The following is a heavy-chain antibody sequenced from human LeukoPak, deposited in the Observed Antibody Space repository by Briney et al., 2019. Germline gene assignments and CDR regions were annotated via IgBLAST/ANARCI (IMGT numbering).Heavy chain of an antibody. D-gene: IGHD3-22*01. CDR1: GITLSNYG. V-gene: IGHV3-23*01. CDR3: AKRGVVIRVILVGFHKEAYYFDS. Sequence: GGSLRLSCAVSGITLSNYGMSWVRQAPGKGLEWVARISDSGGRTNYADSVKGRFTISRDNPKNTLYLQMNSLRAGDTAVYFCAKRGVVIRVILVGFHKEAYYFDSWGQGALVTVSS. CDR2: ISDSGGRT. J-gene: IGHJ4*02.